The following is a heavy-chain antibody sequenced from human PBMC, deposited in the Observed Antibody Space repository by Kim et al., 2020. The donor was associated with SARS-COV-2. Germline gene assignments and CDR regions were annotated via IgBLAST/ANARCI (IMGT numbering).Heavy chain of an antibody. J-gene: IGHJ4*02. Sequence: QKFQGRGTITRDASARTAYMELSSLRSEDTAVYYCARDGTTRNGGYYFDYWGQGALVTVSS. V-gene: IGHV1-3*01. CDR3: ARDGTTRNGGYYFDY. D-gene: IGHD1-1*01.